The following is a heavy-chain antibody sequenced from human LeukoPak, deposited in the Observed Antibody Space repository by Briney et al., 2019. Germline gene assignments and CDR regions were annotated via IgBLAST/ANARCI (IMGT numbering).Heavy chain of an antibody. V-gene: IGHV3-48*02. Sequence: PGGSLRLSCAASGFTFSSYSMIWVRQAPGKGLEWLSFMTTSGNTIFYAESVKGRFTISRDNAKKSLYLQMNSLRDEDTAVYYCARVGGATAVTMYFEYWGQGTLVTVSS. CDR1: GFTFSSYS. D-gene: IGHD1-26*01. CDR3: ARVGGATAVTMYFEY. CDR2: MTTSGNTI. J-gene: IGHJ4*02.